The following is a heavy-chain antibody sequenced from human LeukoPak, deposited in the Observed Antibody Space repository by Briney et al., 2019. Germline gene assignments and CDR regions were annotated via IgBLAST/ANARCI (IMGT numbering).Heavy chain of an antibody. CDR2: IWYDGSNK. J-gene: IGHJ6*02. Sequence: GRSLRLSWAASGFTLSSYGMHWVRQAPGKGLECVAVIWYDGSNKYYADSVKGRFTISRDNSKNTLYLQMNSLRAEDTAVYYCARGQRAAGPYYCYGMDVWGQGTTVTVSS. D-gene: IGHD6-13*01. V-gene: IGHV3-33*01. CDR1: GFTLSSYG. CDR3: ARGQRAAGPYYCYGMDV.